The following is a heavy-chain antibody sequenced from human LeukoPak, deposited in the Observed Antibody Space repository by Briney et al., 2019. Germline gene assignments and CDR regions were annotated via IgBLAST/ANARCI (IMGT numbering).Heavy chain of an antibody. CDR3: AKGLGYSSSWYYFDY. Sequence: PGRSLRLSCAASGFTFVDYDMHWVRQAPGKGLEWVSGISWNSGRIGSADSVKGRFIFSRNNAKNSLYLQMNSLRAGGTALFYCAKGLGYSSSWYYFDYWGQGTLVTVSS. V-gene: IGHV3-9*01. CDR1: GFTFVDYD. J-gene: IGHJ4*02. CDR2: ISWNSGRI. D-gene: IGHD6-13*01.